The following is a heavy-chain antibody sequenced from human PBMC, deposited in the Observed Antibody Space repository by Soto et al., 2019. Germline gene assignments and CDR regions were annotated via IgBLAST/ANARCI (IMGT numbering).Heavy chain of an antibody. CDR2: ISGSGDST. D-gene: IGHD5-18*01. CDR1: GFIFRSYA. J-gene: IGHJ5*01. Sequence: EVQLLESGGGLVQPGGSLRLSCAASGFIFRSYAMNWVRQAPGKGLERVSGISGSGDSTYYADAVKGRFTISRDNSKNMLFLQMNSLRDDDGAVYYCAKVGVGGFRGWDTFNWFDSWGQGILVTVSS. V-gene: IGHV3-23*01. CDR3: AKVGVGGFRGWDTFNWFDS.